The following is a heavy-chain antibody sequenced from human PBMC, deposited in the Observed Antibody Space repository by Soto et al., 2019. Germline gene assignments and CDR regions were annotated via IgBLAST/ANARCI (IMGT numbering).Heavy chain of an antibody. J-gene: IGHJ6*02. D-gene: IGHD1-20*01. Sequence: SETLSLTCTVSGGSIGTSFYYWAWIRQPPGMGLEWIGYIYYSGSTNYNPSLKSRVTISVDTSKNQFSLKLSSVTAADTAVYYCARYKSNYYYGMDVWGQGTTVTVSS. CDR3: ARYKSNYYYGMDV. CDR1: GGSIGTSFYY. CDR2: IYYSGST. V-gene: IGHV4-61*05.